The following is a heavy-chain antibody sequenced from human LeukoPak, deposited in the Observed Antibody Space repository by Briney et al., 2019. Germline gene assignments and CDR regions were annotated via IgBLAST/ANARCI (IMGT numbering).Heavy chain of an antibody. CDR1: GFTSNNYY. D-gene: IGHD5-24*01. J-gene: IGHJ4*02. CDR2: IRQDGGDG. V-gene: IGHV3-7*03. Sequence: GGSLRLSCAASGFTSNNYYMGWVRQAPGKGLEWVANIRQDGGDGNYVDSVKGRLTISRDNAKNSLYLQMNSLRVEDTAVYYCAKEGRSLQTYWGQGTLVTVSS. CDR3: AKEGRSLQTY.